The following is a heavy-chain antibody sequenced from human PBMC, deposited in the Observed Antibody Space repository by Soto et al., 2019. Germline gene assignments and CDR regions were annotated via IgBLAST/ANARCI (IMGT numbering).Heavy chain of an antibody. CDR2: ISYDGSNK. CDR3: ARDRGDYDFWSGYKYGMDV. J-gene: IGHJ6*02. CDR1: GFTFNSYA. D-gene: IGHD3-3*01. V-gene: IGHV3-30-3*01. Sequence: GGSLRLSCAASGFTFNSYAMHWVRQAPGKGLEWVAVISYDGSNKYYADSVKGRFTISRDNSKNTLYLQMNSLRAEDTAVYYCARDRGDYDFWSGYKYGMDVWGQGTTVTVSS.